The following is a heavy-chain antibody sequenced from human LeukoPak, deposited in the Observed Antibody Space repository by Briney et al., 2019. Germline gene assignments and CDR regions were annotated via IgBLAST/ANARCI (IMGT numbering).Heavy chain of an antibody. D-gene: IGHD3-9*01. Sequence: GGSLRLSCTASGFTFSDYPMSWFRQAPGKGLEWVGFIRNKAYGGTAEYAASVKGRFTISRDDSKTIAYLQMNSLKTEDTAVYYCTREKRYFDWFQADYWGQGTLVTVSS. CDR2: IRNKAYGGTA. J-gene: IGHJ4*02. CDR3: TREKRYFDWFQADY. CDR1: GFTFSDYP. V-gene: IGHV3-49*03.